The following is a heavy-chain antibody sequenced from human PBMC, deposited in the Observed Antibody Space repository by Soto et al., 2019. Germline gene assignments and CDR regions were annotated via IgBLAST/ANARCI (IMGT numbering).Heavy chain of an antibody. V-gene: IGHV4-34*01. CDR3: ARGRVYYYDSSFHDLRQDDY. J-gene: IGHJ4*02. D-gene: IGHD3-22*01. CDR2: INHSGST. Sequence: SETLSLTCAVYGGSFSGYYWSWIRQPPGKGLEWIGEINHSGSTNYNPSLKSRVTISVDTSKNQFSLKLSSVTAADTAVYYCARGRVYYYDSSFHDLRQDDYWGQGTLVTVSS. CDR1: GGSFSGYY.